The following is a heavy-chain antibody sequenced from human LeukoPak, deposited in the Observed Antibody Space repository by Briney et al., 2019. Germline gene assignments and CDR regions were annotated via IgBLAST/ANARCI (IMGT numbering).Heavy chain of an antibody. CDR3: VLMVWG. CDR1: GFIFSNHY. J-gene: IGHJ4*02. V-gene: IGHV3-74*01. D-gene: IGHD3-10*01. CDR2: INNDGSIT. Sequence: GGSLRLSCAVSGFIFSNHYMHWVRQAPGKGLVWVSRINNDGSITSYADSVKGRFTISRDNAKNTLYLQMNSPRAEDTAVYYCVLMVWGGGQGTLVTVSS.